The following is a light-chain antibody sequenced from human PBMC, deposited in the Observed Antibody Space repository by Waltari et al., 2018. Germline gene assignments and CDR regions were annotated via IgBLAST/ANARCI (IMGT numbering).Light chain of an antibody. J-gene: IGKJ1*01. CDR2: GAS. V-gene: IGKV1-NL1*01. Sequence: TCRVSQDITSSLAWYQAKPGKAPKLLLYGASRLQSGVPSRFSGSGFGTDYTLTISSLQTEDFATYYCQQYWTAPRTFGQGTKVEIK. CDR1: QDITSS. CDR3: QQYWTAPRT.